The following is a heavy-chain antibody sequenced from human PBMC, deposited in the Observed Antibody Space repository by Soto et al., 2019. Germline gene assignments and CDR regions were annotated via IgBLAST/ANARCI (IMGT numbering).Heavy chain of an antibody. CDR1: GGTFSRYA. CDR3: ARGEYSGSLDLDI. CDR2: ISAYNGNT. V-gene: IGHV1-18*01. D-gene: IGHD1-26*01. Sequence: ASVKFSCKASGGTFSRYAISWVRQAPGQGLEWMGWISAYNGNTNYAQKLQGRVTMTTDTSTSTAYMELRSLRSDDTAVYYCARGEYSGSLDLDIWGQGTMVTVSS. J-gene: IGHJ3*02.